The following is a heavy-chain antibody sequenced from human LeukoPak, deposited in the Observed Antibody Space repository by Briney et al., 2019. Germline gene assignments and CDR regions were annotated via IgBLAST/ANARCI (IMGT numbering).Heavy chain of an antibody. CDR2: IYYSGST. J-gene: IGHJ4*02. D-gene: IGHD3-22*01. Sequence: SETLSLTCTVSGGSISSSSYYWGWIRQPPGKGLEWIGSIYYSGSTNYNPSLKSRVTISVDTSKNQFSLKLSSVTAADTAVYYCAGGASGYYYVRDQYYFDYWGQGTLVTVSS. CDR1: GGSISSSSYY. CDR3: AGGASGYYYVRDQYYFDY. V-gene: IGHV4-39*07.